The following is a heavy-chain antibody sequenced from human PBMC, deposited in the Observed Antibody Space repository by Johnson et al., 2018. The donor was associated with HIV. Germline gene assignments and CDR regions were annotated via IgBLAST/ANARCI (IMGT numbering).Heavy chain of an antibody. Sequence: VQLLESGGVVVQPGGSLRLSCAASGFTFDDYAMHWVRQAPGNGLEWVSLIRWDGAITHYVDSVKGRFTISRDNSKNSLYLQMKSLRAEDTALYYCARAEIYEGRVGDFAFDIWGRGTMVTVSS. CDR2: IRWDGAIT. J-gene: IGHJ3*02. V-gene: IGHV3-43D*03. D-gene: IGHD3-10*01. CDR1: GFTFDDYA. CDR3: ARAEIYEGRVGDFAFDI.